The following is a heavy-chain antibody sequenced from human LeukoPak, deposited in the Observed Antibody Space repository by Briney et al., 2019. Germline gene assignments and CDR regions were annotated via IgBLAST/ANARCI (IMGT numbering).Heavy chain of an antibody. D-gene: IGHD7-27*01. Sequence: ASVTVSCKASGYTFTSYDINWVRQATGQGLEWMGWMNPNSGNTGYAQKFQGRVTMTRNTSISKAYMELSSLRSEDTPVYYCARSGVHWDYYGMDVWGQGTTVTVSS. J-gene: IGHJ6*02. CDR2: MNPNSGNT. V-gene: IGHV1-8*01. CDR1: GYTFTSYD. CDR3: ARSGVHWDYYGMDV.